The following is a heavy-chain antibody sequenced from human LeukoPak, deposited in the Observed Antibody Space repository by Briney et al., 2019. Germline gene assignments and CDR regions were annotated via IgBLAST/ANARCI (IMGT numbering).Heavy chain of an antibody. CDR3: AKDHCSSTSCYHRRWPDY. D-gene: IGHD2-2*01. V-gene: IGHV3-30*04. CDR1: GFTFSSYA. CDR2: ISYDGSNK. Sequence: RPGGSLRLSCAASGFTFSSYAMHWVRQAPGKGLEWVAVISYDGSNKYYADSAKGRFTISRDNSKNTLYLQMNSLRAEDTAVYYCAKDHCSSTSCYHRRWPDYWGQGTLVTVSS. J-gene: IGHJ4*02.